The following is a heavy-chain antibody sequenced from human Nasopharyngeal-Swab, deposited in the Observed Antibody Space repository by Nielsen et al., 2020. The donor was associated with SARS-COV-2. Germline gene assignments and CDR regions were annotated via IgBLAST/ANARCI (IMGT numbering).Heavy chain of an antibody. D-gene: IGHD3-9*01. V-gene: IGHV1-24*01. CDR2: FDPEDGET. J-gene: IGHJ6*02. CDR3: ATVRAYYDILTGYSLPYGMDV. Sequence: ASVKVSCKVSGYTLTELSMHWVRQAPGKGLEWMGGFDPEDGETIYAQKFQGRVTMTEDTSTDTAYMELSSLRSEDTAVYYCATVRAYYDILTGYSLPYGMDVWGQGTTVTVSS. CDR1: GYTLTELS.